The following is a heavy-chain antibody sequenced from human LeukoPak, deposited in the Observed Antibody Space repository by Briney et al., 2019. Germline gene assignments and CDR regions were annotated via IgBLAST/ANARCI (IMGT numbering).Heavy chain of an antibody. V-gene: IGHV3-53*04. CDR1: GFTVSSNY. D-gene: IGHD6-19*01. Sequence: GGSLRLSCAASGFTVSSNYMSWVRQAPGKGLEWVSVIYSGGSTYYADSVKGRFTISRHNSKNTLYLQMNSLRAEDTAVYYCARDSRYSSGWYDYYGMDVWGQGTTVTVSS. CDR2: IYSGGST. CDR3: ARDSRYSSGWYDYYGMDV. J-gene: IGHJ6*02.